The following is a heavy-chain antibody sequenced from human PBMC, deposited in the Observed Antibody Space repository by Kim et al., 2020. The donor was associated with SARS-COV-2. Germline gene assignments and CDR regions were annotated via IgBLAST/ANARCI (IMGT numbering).Heavy chain of an antibody. CDR1: GHTFTSYA. Sequence: ASVKVSCKASGHTFTSYAMHWVRQAPGQRLEWMGWINAGNGNTKYSQKFQGRVTITRDTSASTAYMELSSLRSEDTAVYYCARDPYGSGSYYPPDYWGQGTLVTVSS. V-gene: IGHV1-3*01. J-gene: IGHJ4*02. CDR2: INAGNGNT. CDR3: ARDPYGSGSYYPPDY. D-gene: IGHD3-10*01.